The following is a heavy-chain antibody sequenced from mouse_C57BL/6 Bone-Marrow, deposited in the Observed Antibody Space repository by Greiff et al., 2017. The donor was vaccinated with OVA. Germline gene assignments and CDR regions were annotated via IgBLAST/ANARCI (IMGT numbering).Heavy chain of an antibody. CDR1: GYSFTGYF. Sequence: VQLQQSGPELVKPGDSVKISCKASGYSFTGYFMNWVMQSHGTSLEWIGRINPYNGDTFYNQKFKGKATLTVDKSSSTAHMELRSLTSEDSAVYYCARGEGFFAYWGQGTLVTVSA. V-gene: IGHV1-20*01. J-gene: IGHJ3*01. CDR2: INPYNGDT. CDR3: ARGEGFFAY.